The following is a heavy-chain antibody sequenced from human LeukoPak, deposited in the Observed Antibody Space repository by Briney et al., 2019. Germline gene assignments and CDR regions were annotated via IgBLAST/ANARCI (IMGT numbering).Heavy chain of an antibody. J-gene: IGHJ4*02. CDR1: GGSISSGGYY. Sequence: SETLSLTCTVSGGSISSGGYYWSWIRQHPGKGLEWIGYIYYSGSTYYNPSLKSRVTISVDTSKIQFSLKLSSVTAADTAVYYCARGRYDILTGYYGGFDYWGQGTLVTVSS. D-gene: IGHD3-9*01. CDR3: ARGRYDILTGYYGGFDY. V-gene: IGHV4-31*03. CDR2: IYYSGST.